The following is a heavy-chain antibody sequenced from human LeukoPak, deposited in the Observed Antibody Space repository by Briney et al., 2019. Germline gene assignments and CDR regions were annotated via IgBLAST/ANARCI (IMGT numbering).Heavy chain of an antibody. CDR3: AKGLSSNIWADFDS. CDR2: IYGGGST. V-gene: IGHV3-53*01. D-gene: IGHD2-15*01. CDR1: GFTVSSIY. J-gene: IGHJ4*02. Sequence: PGGSLRLSCAASGFTVSSIYMSWVRQAPGKGLEWVSVIYGGGSTFYADSVKGRFTISRDHPRHTLYLQMNSLRAEDTALYYCAKGLSSNIWADFDSWGQGTLVTVSS.